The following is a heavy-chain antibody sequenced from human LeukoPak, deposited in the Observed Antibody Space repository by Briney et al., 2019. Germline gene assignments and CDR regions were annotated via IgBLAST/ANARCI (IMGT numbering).Heavy chain of an antibody. J-gene: IGHJ5*02. CDR3: ARDCSITSCRGGFDP. V-gene: IGHV3-66*02. CDR1: GFTVSSNY. CDR2: IYSGGST. Sequence: PVGSLRLSCAASGFTVSSNYMSWVRQAPGKGLKWVSLIYSGGSTYYADSVKGRFTISRDNSKNMLYLQMNSPRAEDTAVYYCARDCSITSCRGGFDPCGQGTLVTASS. D-gene: IGHD2-2*01.